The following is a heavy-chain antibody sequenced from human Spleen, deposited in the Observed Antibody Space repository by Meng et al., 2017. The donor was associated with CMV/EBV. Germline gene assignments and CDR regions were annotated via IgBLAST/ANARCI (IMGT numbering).Heavy chain of an antibody. CDR3: ARGPPRRPYSSSPHWFDP. Sequence: SETLSLTCAVSGGSFSGYYWSWIRQPPGKGLEWIGEINHSGSTNYNPSLKSRVTISVDTSKNQFSLKLSSVTAADTAVYYCARGPPRRPYSSSPHWFDPWGQGTLVTVSS. J-gene: IGHJ5*02. CDR2: INHSGST. CDR1: GGSFSGYY. V-gene: IGHV4-34*01. D-gene: IGHD6-6*01.